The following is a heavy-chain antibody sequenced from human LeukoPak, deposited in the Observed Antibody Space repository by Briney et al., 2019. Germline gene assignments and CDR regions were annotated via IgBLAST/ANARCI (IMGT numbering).Heavy chain of an antibody. J-gene: IGHJ6*03. D-gene: IGHD3-3*01. CDR3: ARGTIPGHYYYYMDV. CDR2: ISSSSSTI. CDR1: GFTFSSYS. V-gene: IGHV3-48*01. Sequence: GGSLRLSCAASGFTFSSYSMNWVRQAPGKGLEWVSYISSSSSTIYYADSVKGRFTISRDNAKNSLYLQMNSLRAEDTAMYYCARGTIPGHYYYYMDVWGKGTTVTVSS.